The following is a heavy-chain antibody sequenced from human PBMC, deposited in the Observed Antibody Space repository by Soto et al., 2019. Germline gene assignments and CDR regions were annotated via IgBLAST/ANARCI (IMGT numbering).Heavy chain of an antibody. D-gene: IGHD3-3*01. Sequence: GGSLRLSCAASGFTFSSYAMHWVRQAPGKGLDWVAITSYDGSNTYYADSVKGRLTVSRDNSKNTMSLQMDSLRVEDTAVYYCAKAILAATMAPYVMDNWGQGTAVTVSS. J-gene: IGHJ6*02. V-gene: IGHV3-30*04. CDR3: AKAILAATMAPYVMDN. CDR1: GFTFSSYA. CDR2: TSYDGSNT.